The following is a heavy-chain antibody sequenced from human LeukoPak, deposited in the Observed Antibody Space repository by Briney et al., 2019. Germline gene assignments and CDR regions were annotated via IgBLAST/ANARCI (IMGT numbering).Heavy chain of an antibody. D-gene: IGHD6-13*01. CDR3: AKGGYSSSWYGPRGMDV. J-gene: IGHJ6*02. V-gene: IGHV3-13*01. CDR1: GFTFSRDD. CDR2: IGTAGDT. Sequence: PGGSLRLSCAASGFTFSRDDMHWVRQATGKGLEWVPAIGTAGDTYYPGSVKGRFTISRENAKNSLYLQMNSLRVGDTAVYYCAKGGYSSSWYGPRGMDVWGQGTTVTVSS.